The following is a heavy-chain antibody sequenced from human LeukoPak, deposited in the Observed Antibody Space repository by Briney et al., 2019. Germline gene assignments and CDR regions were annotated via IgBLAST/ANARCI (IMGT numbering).Heavy chain of an antibody. D-gene: IGHD2-2*01. J-gene: IGHJ6*03. CDR2: INHSGST. Sequence: SETLSLTCAVYGGSFSGYYWSWIRQPPGKGLEWIGEINHSGSTNYNPSLKSRVTISVDTSKNQFSLKLSSVTAADTAVYYCARGSNIVVVPAATRRFMDVWGKGTTVTVSS. V-gene: IGHV4-34*01. CDR3: ARGSNIVVVPAATRRFMDV. CDR1: GGSFSGYY.